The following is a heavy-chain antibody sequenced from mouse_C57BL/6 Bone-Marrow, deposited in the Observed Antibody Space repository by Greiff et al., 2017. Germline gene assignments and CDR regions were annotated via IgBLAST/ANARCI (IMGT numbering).Heavy chain of an antibody. Sequence: VQLQESGPELVKPGASVKISCKASGYTFTDYYMNWVKQRPGQGLEWIGWIFPGSGSTYYNEKFKGKATLTVDKSSSTAYIVLSSLTSEDSAVYFCARCGYDGSSSFDYWGQGTTLTVSS. V-gene: IGHV1-75*01. CDR1: GYTFTDYY. D-gene: IGHD1-1*01. CDR2: IFPGSGST. CDR3: ARCGYDGSSSFDY. J-gene: IGHJ2*01.